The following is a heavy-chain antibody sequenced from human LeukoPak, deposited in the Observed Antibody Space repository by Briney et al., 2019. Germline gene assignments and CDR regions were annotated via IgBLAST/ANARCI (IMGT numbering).Heavy chain of an antibody. CDR3: ARVPQRWRYYYYGMDV. CDR2: INPNSGGT. CDR1: GYTFTVYY. J-gene: IGHJ6*02. V-gene: IGHV1-2*02. D-gene: IGHD6-25*01. Sequence: GASVKVSCKASGYTFTVYYMHWVRQAPGQGLEWMGWINPNSGGTNYAQKFQGRVTMPRDTSISTAYMELSRLRSDDTAVYYCARVPQRWRYYYYGMDVWGQGTTVTVSS.